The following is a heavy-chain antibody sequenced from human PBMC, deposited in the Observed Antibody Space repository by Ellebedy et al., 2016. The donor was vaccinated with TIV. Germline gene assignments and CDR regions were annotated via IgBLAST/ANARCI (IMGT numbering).Heavy chain of an antibody. CDR2: ISYDGTNK. CDR1: GFTFSSYG. CDR3: AKDHVGYCGGGSCSSTDD. V-gene: IGHV3-30*18. D-gene: IGHD2-15*01. Sequence: PGGSLRLSCAASGFTFSSYGMHWVRQAPGKGLEWVALISYDGTNKSYADAVKGRFTISRDKSKNTLHLQMNSLRPEDTAVYYCAKDHVGYCGGGSCSSTDDWGQGTLVTVSS. J-gene: IGHJ4*02.